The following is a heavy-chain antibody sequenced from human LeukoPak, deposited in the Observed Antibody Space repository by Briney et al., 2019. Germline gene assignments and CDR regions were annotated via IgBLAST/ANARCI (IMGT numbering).Heavy chain of an antibody. CDR1: GGSISSYY. Sequence: SETLSLTCTVSGGSISSYYWSWIRQPPGKGLEWIGYIYYSGSTNYNPSLKSRVTISVDTSKNQFSLKLSSVTAADTAVYYCAIGSRGSSSWYNYWGQGTLVTVYS. V-gene: IGHV4-59*01. CDR3: AIGSRGSSSWYNY. CDR2: IYYSGST. J-gene: IGHJ4*02. D-gene: IGHD6-13*01.